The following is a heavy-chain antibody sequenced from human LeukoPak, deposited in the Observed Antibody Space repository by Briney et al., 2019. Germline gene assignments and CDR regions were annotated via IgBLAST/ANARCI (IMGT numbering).Heavy chain of an antibody. CDR1: GFTFDDYG. V-gene: IGHV3-9*01. J-gene: IGHJ4*02. Sequence: PGRSLRLSCAASGFTFDDYGMHWVRLIPGKGLEWVSGLSWNSGSIGYADSVKGRFTISRDNAKNSLYLQMDSLRIEDTALYYCARDLGYCTNGVCHTRFDYWGQGTLVAVSS. D-gene: IGHD2-8*01. CDR2: LSWNSGSI. CDR3: ARDLGYCTNGVCHTRFDY.